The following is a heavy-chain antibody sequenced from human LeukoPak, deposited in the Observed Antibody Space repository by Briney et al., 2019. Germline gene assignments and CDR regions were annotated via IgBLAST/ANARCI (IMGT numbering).Heavy chain of an antibody. CDR2: ISAYNGNT. V-gene: IGHV1-18*01. D-gene: IGHD3-9*01. Sequence: ASVKVSFKASGYTFTSYGISWVRQAPGQGLEWMGWISAYNGNTNYAQKLQGRVTMTTDTSTSTASMELRSLRSDDTAVYYCARDLGGDYDILTGYSYWGQGTLVTVSS. J-gene: IGHJ4*02. CDR3: ARDLGGDYDILTGYSY. CDR1: GYTFTSYG.